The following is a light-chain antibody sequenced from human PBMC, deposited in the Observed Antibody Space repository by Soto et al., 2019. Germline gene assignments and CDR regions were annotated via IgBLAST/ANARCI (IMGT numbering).Light chain of an antibody. J-gene: IGLJ1*01. CDR1: GSDVGGYNY. Sequence: QSALTQPASVSGSPGQSITISCTGTGSDVGGYNYVSRYQQHPGKAPKLMIIDVSNRPSGVSNRFSGSKSGNTASLTISGLQAEDEADYYCSSYTTSGTYVFGTGTKVTVL. CDR2: DVS. V-gene: IGLV2-14*01. CDR3: SSYTTSGTYV.